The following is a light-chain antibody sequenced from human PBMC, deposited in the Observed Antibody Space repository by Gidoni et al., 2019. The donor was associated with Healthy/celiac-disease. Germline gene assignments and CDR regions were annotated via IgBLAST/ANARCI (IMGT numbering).Light chain of an antibody. CDR2: DAS. CDR3: QQRSNWPPGFT. V-gene: IGKV3-11*01. Sequence: EIVFTQSPATLSLSPGERATLSCRARQSVSSYLAWYQQQPGQATRLLIYDASNRATGIPARFSGSGSGTDFTLTISSLEPEDFAVYYCQQRSNWPPGFTFGPGTKVDIK. J-gene: IGKJ3*01. CDR1: QSVSSY.